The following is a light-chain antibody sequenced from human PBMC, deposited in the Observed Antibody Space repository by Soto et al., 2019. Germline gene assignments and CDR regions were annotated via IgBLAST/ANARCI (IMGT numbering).Light chain of an antibody. CDR1: QSVSSY. CDR3: QQRSNWPYT. V-gene: IGKV3-11*01. CDR2: DAS. J-gene: IGKJ2*01. Sequence: EIVLTQSPATLSLSPGEIATLSCRASQSVSSYLAWYQQKPGQATRLLIYDASNSTTGIPARFSGSESGTDCTLTMSSLEPEDFAVYYCQQRSNWPYTCGQGTKLEIK.